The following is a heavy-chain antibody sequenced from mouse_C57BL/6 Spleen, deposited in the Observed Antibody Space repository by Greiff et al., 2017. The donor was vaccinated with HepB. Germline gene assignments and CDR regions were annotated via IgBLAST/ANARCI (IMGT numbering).Heavy chain of an antibody. D-gene: IGHD4-1*01. CDR3: ARAAGTGYFDY. Sequence: EVQLQESEGGLVQPGSSMKLSCTASGFTFSDYYMAWVRQVPEKGLEWVANINYDGSSTYYLDSLKSRFIISRDNAKNILYLQMSSLKSEDTATYYCARAAGTGYFDYWGQGTTLTVSS. V-gene: IGHV5-16*01. CDR1: GFTFSDYY. J-gene: IGHJ2*01. CDR2: INYDGSST.